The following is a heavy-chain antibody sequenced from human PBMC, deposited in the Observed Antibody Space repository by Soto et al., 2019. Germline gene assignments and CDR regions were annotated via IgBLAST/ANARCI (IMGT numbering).Heavy chain of an antibody. Sequence: EVQLLESGGGLVQPGGSLRLSCAASGFTFSSYAMSWVRQAPGKGLEWVSAISGSGGSTYYADSVKGRFTISRDNSKNTLYLQMNSRRAEDTAVYYCAIHLWFGELSNWGQGTLVTVSS. CDR1: GFTFSSYA. J-gene: IGHJ4*02. CDR2: ISGSGGST. CDR3: AIHLWFGELSN. V-gene: IGHV3-23*01. D-gene: IGHD3-10*01.